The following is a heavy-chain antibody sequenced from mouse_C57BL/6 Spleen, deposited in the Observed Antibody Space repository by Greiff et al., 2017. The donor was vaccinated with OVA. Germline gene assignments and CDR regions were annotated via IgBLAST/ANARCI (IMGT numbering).Heavy chain of an antibody. Sequence: VQLQESGAELVKPGASVKISCKASGYAFSSYWMNWVKQRPGKGLEWIGQIYPGDGDTNYNGKFKGKATLTADKSSSTAYMQLSSLTSEDSAVYFCARLGGSSPYAMDYWGQGTSVTVSS. V-gene: IGHV1-80*01. J-gene: IGHJ4*01. CDR1: GYAFSSYW. CDR3: ARLGGSSPYAMDY. CDR2: IYPGDGDT. D-gene: IGHD1-1*01.